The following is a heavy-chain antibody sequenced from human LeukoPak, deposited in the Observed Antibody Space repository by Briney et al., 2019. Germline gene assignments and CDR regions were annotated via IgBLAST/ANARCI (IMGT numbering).Heavy chain of an antibody. CDR2: IYPGNSDT. Sequence: GESLKISCKGSGYSFTSYWIGWVRQMPGKGLEWMGIIYPGNSDTRYSPSFQGQVTISADKSISTAYLHWSSLKASDTAIYYCATYAGTSSKYFQHWGQGTLVTVSS. CDR1: GYSFTSYW. D-gene: IGHD3-10*01. J-gene: IGHJ1*01. V-gene: IGHV5-51*01. CDR3: ATYAGTSSKYFQH.